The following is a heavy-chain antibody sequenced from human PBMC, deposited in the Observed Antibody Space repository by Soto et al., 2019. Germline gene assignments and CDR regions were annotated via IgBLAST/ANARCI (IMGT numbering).Heavy chain of an antibody. J-gene: IGHJ6*02. V-gene: IGHV5-10-1*04. D-gene: IGHD6-13*01. CDR3: ARHVRIAAAGSYYYYGMDV. CDR1: GYIFTSYW. Sequence: GESLKISCKGSGYIFTSYWISWVRQMPGKGLEWMGRIDPSDSDTNYSPSFQGQVTISADKSISTAYLQWSSLKASDTAMYYCARHVRIAAAGSYYYYGMDVWGQGTTVTVSS. CDR2: IDPSDSDT.